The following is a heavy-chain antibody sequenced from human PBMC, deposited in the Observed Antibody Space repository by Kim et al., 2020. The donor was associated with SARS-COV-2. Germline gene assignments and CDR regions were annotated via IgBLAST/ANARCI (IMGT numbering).Heavy chain of an antibody. Sequence: GGSLRLSCAASGFTFSSYGMHWVRQAPGKGLEWVAVISYDGSNKYYADSVKGRFTISRDNSKNTLYLQMNSLRAEDTAVYYCARDRYSSGWSYYYYGMDVWGQGTTVTVSS. J-gene: IGHJ6*02. V-gene: IGHV3-33*05. CDR1: GFTFSSYG. CDR3: ARDRYSSGWSYYYYGMDV. CDR2: ISYDGSNK. D-gene: IGHD6-19*01.